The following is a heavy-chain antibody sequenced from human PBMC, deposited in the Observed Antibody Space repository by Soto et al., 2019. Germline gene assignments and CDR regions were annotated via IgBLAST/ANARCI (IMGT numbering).Heavy chain of an antibody. V-gene: IGHV3-30-3*01. CDR1: GFTFSSYA. J-gene: IGHJ6*02. Sequence: QVQLVESGGGVVQPGRSLRLSCAASGFTFSSYAMHWVRQAPGKGLEWVAVISYDGSNKYYADSVKGRFTISRDNSKNTLYLQMNSLRAEDTAVYYCARVEGSAVATLGYYYYGMAVWGQGTTVTVSS. CDR3: ARVEGSAVATLGYYYYGMAV. CDR2: ISYDGSNK. D-gene: IGHD6-19*01.